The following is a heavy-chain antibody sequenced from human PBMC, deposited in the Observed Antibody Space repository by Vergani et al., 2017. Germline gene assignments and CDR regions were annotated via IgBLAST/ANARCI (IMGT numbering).Heavy chain of an antibody. J-gene: IGHJ3*02. V-gene: IGHV3-11*01. CDR3: ARDHRDYNNYPGTFDI. CDR2: ISNSGNTI. D-gene: IGHD5-24*01. Sequence: QVQLVESGGGLVKPGGSLRLSCAASGFSFSDHYMTWIRQAPGKGLEVVSYISNSGNTIEYADSVKGRFSISRDNAKSSLFLQMDSLRAEDTAVYYCARDHRDYNNYPGTFDIWGQGSMVTVSS. CDR1: GFSFSDHY.